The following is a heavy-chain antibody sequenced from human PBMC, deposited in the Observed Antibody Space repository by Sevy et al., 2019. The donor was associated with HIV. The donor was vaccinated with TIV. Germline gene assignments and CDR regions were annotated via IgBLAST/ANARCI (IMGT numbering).Heavy chain of an antibody. CDR1: GFTFITYN. J-gene: IGHJ6*02. V-gene: IGHV3-21*01. D-gene: IGHD1-26*01. CDR2: ISSTSTYI. Sequence: GGSLRLSCGASGFTFITYNFNWVRQAPGKGLECVSSISSTSTYIYYADSVRGRFTISRDNAKNSLYLQMNNLRAEDTAIYYCARDGGATDYRMDVWGLGTTVTVSS. CDR3: ARDGGATDYRMDV.